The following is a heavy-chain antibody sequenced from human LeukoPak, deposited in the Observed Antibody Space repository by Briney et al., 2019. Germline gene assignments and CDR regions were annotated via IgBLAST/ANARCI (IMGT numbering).Heavy chain of an antibody. D-gene: IGHD4-17*01. CDR3: AKPQHYAGDPPYFEN. CDR1: GFTFSSYG. J-gene: IGHJ4*02. V-gene: IGHV3-30*18. Sequence: HPGGSLRLSCAASGFTFSSYGMHCVRQAPGKGLEWVALTSFDGSHEYYADSVKGRFTISRDNSNNMVYLQLNSLRNEDTAVYYCAKPQHYAGDPPYFENWGQGTLVTVSS. CDR2: TSFDGSHE.